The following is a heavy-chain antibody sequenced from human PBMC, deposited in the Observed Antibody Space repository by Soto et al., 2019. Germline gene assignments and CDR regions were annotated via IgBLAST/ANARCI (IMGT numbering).Heavy chain of an antibody. D-gene: IGHD3-3*01. CDR2: IYYSGST. V-gene: IGHV4-31*03. J-gene: IGHJ6*03. CDR3: ARGLYGTIFGVVITPPGYYYYMDV. Sequence: SETLSLTCTVSGGSISSGGYYWSWIRQHPGKGLEWIGYIYYSGSTYYNPSLKSRVTISVDTSKNQFSLKLSSVTAADTAVYYCARGLYGTIFGVVITPPGYYYYMDVWGKGTTVTVSS. CDR1: GGSISSGGYY.